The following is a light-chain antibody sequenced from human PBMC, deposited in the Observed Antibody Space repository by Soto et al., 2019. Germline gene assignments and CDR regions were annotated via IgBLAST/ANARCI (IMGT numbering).Light chain of an antibody. CDR2: AAS. Sequence: DIQMTQSPSSLSASIGDRVTITCRASQGISNYLAWYQQRPGKVPKLLIYAASTLLSGVSSRFSGSGSGTDVTLTISSLQPEDVATYYCQKYDSAPWTFGQGTKVEIK. J-gene: IGKJ1*01. V-gene: IGKV1-27*01. CDR1: QGISNY. CDR3: QKYDSAPWT.